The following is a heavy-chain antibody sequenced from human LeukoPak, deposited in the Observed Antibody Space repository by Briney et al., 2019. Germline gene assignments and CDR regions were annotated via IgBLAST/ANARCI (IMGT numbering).Heavy chain of an antibody. CDR3: AKKLYFSGGSNYFDH. J-gene: IGHJ4*02. V-gene: IGHV3-23*01. CDR2: ISAYEDTT. Sequence: PGGSLRLSCAASGFTFSYYAMSWVRQAPGKGLEWVSTISAYEDTTHYADSVKGRFTISRDNSKNTLYLQMDSLRVEDTAVYYCAKKLYFSGGSNYFDHWGRGTLVTVSS. CDR1: GFTFSYYA. D-gene: IGHD2-15*01.